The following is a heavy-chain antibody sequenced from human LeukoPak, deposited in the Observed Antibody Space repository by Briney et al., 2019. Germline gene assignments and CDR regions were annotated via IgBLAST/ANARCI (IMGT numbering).Heavy chain of an antibody. V-gene: IGHV3-21*01. CDR2: ISSSSSYI. CDR3: AGDLDFWSGSESGR. CDR1: GVSFSAYS. D-gene: IGHD3-3*01. Sequence: PGGSLRLSCAASGVSFSAYSMNWVRQAPGKGLEWVSCISSSSSYIYYADSVKGRFTISRDNTKNSLYLQMNSLRAEDTAVYYCAGDLDFWSGSESGRWGQGTLVTVSS. J-gene: IGHJ4*02.